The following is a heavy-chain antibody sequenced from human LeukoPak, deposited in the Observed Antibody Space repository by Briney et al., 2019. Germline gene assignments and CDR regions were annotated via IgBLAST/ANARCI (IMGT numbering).Heavy chain of an antibody. Sequence: GGSLRLSCAASGFTFSNYWMSWVRQAPGKGLEWVASINQDGSEKYYVDSVKGRFTISRDNAKNSLYLQMNSLRAEDTAVYYCARFEGSFDYWGQGTLVTVSS. V-gene: IGHV3-7*01. CDR3: ARFEGSFDY. CDR1: GFTFSNYW. J-gene: IGHJ4*02. CDR2: INQDGSEK. D-gene: IGHD3-16*01.